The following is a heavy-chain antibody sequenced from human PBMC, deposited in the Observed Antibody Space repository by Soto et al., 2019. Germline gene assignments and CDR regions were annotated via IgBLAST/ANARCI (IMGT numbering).Heavy chain of an antibody. CDR3: ARDLAGGLWYSSSWYLGMDV. Sequence: KTSETLSLTCTVSGGSISSGGYYWSWIGQHPGKGLEWIGYIYYSGSTYYNPSLKSRVTISVDTSKNQFSLKLSSVTAADTAVYYCARDLAGGLWYSSSWYLGMDVWGQGTTVTVSS. V-gene: IGHV4-31*03. J-gene: IGHJ6*02. CDR2: IYYSGST. CDR1: GGSISSGGYY. D-gene: IGHD6-13*01.